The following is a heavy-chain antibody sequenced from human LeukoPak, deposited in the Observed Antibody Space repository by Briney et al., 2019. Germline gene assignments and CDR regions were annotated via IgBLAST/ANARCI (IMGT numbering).Heavy chain of an antibody. V-gene: IGHV3-49*04. CDR3: AREGPTVVIDY. CDR2: IRSKAYGGTT. D-gene: IGHD4-23*01. J-gene: IGHJ4*02. CDR1: GFTFGDYA. Sequence: GGSLRLSCTASGFTFGDYAMSWVRQAPGKGLEWVGFIRSKAYGGTTEYAASVEGRFTISRDDSKSIAYLQMNSPKTEDTAVYYCAREGPTVVIDYWGQGTLVTVSS.